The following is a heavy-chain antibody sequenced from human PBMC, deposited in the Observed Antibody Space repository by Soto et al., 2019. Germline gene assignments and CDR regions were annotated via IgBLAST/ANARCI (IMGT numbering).Heavy chain of an antibody. CDR2: IVPIVDTS. J-gene: IGHJ4*02. CDR1: GGTFSSYA. D-gene: IGHD5-12*01. Sequence: QVQLVQSGAEVRQPASSVKVSCKTSGGTFSSYAISWVRQAPGQGLEWMGGIVPIVDTSTYAQKFQGRVTITADESMSTVYMELSSLRSDDTAVYYCARVVAIPGYPDNWGQGTLVTVSS. V-gene: IGHV1-69*12. CDR3: ARVVAIPGYPDN.